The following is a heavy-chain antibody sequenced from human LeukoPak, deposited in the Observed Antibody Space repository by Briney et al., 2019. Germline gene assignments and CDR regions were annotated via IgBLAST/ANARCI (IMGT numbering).Heavy chain of an antibody. V-gene: IGHV1-18*01. CDR1: GYTFINYG. CDR2: ISAYNGHT. D-gene: IGHD3-10*01. Sequence: ASVKVSCKASGYTFINYGINWVRQAPGQGLEWMGCISAYNGHTNYVQKLQGRVTMTTDTSTSTAYMELRSLRSDDTAVYYCARVENMVRGAQSRYYYTMDVWGQGTTVTVSS. J-gene: IGHJ6*02. CDR3: ARVENMVRGAQSRYYYTMDV.